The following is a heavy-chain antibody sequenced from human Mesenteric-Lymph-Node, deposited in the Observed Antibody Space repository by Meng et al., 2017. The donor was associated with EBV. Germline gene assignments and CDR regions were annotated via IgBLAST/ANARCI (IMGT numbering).Heavy chain of an antibody. CDR2: ISGDGSIK. CDR3: ARNSRAGGYHDS. Sequence: QVQLVESGGGAVQPGRSLRLSCAASGFTFSGHGMHWVRQAPGKGLEWVAVISGDGSIKYYADSVKGRFTISRDNSKSTLYLQMNSLRAEDTAMYYCARNSRAGGYHDSWGQGTLVTVSS. V-gene: IGHV3-30*03. D-gene: IGHD5-12*01. CDR1: GFTFSGHG. J-gene: IGHJ4*02.